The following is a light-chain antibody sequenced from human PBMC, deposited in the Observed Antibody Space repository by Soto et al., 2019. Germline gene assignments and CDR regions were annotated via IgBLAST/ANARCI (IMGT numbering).Light chain of an antibody. CDR2: GAS. Sequence: LTQSPGTLSLSPGERSTFSCRASQSVRSIYVACYQQKPVPAPRLLIYGASTRATGIPARFSGSGSGTEFTLTISSLQSEDFAVYYCQQYNNGPRTFGQGTKVDIK. V-gene: IGKV3-15*01. J-gene: IGKJ1*01. CDR3: QQYNNGPRT. CDR1: QSVRSIY.